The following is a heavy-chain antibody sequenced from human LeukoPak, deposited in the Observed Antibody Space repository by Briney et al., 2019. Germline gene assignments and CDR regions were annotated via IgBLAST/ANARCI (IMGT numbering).Heavy chain of an antibody. CDR1: GFTFSGYA. D-gene: IGHD2-21*01. CDR2: VSYDGDNK. J-gene: IGHJ4*02. Sequence: GWSLRLSCETSGFTFSGYALHWVRQAPGKGLEWVAVVSYDGDNKYYADSAKGRFTISRDDSTNTLYLQMSSLRPEDTATYYCAKDGCAGDCFDYWGPGTLVAVSS. CDR3: AKDGCAGDCFDY. V-gene: IGHV3-30*18.